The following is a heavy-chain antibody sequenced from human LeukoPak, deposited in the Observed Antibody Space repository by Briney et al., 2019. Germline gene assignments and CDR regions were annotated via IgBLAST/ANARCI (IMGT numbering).Heavy chain of an antibody. CDR1: GFTFSSYG. V-gene: IGHV3-30*02. Sequence: PGGSLRLSCAASGFTFSSYGMHWVRQAPGKGLDWVAFIRYDGHNKYYADSVKGRFTISRDNAKNSLYLQMSSLTAEDTAVYYCARVIAARPGDYFDYWGQGTLVTVSS. CDR3: ARVIAARPGDYFDY. D-gene: IGHD6-6*01. CDR2: IRYDGHNK. J-gene: IGHJ4*02.